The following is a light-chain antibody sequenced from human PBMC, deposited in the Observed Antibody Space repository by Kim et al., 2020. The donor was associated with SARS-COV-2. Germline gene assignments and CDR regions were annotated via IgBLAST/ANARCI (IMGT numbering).Light chain of an antibody. J-gene: IGLJ3*02. CDR2: QNT. CDR1: KLGDKY. CDR3: QAWDSSTTV. V-gene: IGLV3-1*01. Sequence: SYELTQPPSVSVSPGQTASITCSGGKLGDKYAYWYQKKPGQSPMLVIYQNTKRPSGISQRFSGSSFGNTATLTISRAQTMDEADYYCQAWDSSTTVFGGGTQLTVL.